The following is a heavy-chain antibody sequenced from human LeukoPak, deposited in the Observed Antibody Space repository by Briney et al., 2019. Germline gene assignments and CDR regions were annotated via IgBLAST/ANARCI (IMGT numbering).Heavy chain of an antibody. V-gene: IGHV3-23*01. D-gene: IGHD2-15*01. J-gene: IGHJ5*02. Sequence: GGSLRLSCAAAAFTFSSDAISWVRQAPGKGLAWVSHISGRGGSTYSAGSVKGRLAISRENSKNSLYLQMTSMSAQDTAVYYRSKDPRVECQSWGQGNLVTVSP. CDR2: ISGRGGST. CDR3: SKDPRVECQS. CDR1: AFTFSSDA.